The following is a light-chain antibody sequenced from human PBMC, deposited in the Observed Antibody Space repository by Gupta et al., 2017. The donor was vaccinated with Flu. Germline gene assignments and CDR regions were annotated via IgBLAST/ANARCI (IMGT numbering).Light chain of an antibody. V-gene: IGLV8-61*01. CDR1: FGSVSTSSY. Sequence: QTVVTQEPSFSVSPGAQVTVTCGLSFGSVSTSSYPSWYQQTPGQPPRPLIYSTHTRSYGVHELCDGDILGTTAVTNTTGEQADDDAYYYWVLYLGRGSYVFGTGTKVTVL. CDR2: STH. CDR3: VLYLGRGSYV. J-gene: IGLJ1*01.